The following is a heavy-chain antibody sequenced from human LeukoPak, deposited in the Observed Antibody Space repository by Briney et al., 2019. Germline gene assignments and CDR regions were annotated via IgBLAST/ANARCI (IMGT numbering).Heavy chain of an antibody. CDR1: GGSFSKYY. CDR3: AAGAMALIDY. Sequence: LSLTCAVYGGSFSKYYMSWIGQAPGKGLEWVSYISSSGATIHYADSVKGRFTISRDNAKKSLYLQMNSLRAEDTAVYYCAAGAMALIDYWGQGALVTVSS. D-gene: IGHD5-18*01. J-gene: IGHJ4*02. CDR2: ISSSGATI. V-gene: IGHV3-11*04.